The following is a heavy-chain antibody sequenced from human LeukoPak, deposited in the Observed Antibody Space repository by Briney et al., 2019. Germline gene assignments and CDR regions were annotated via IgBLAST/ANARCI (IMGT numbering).Heavy chain of an antibody. Sequence: PSETLSLTCTVSGGSISSSSYYWGWIRQPPGKGLEWIGSIYYSGSTYYNPSLKSRVTISVDTSKNQFSLKLSSVTAADTAVYYCARRFPGGPCDVWGKGTTVTISS. V-gene: IGHV4-39*01. D-gene: IGHD3-16*01. J-gene: IGHJ6*04. CDR3: ARRFPGGPCDV. CDR1: GGSISSSSYY. CDR2: IYYSGST.